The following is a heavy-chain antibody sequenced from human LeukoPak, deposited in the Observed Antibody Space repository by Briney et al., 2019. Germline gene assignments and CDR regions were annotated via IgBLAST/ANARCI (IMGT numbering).Heavy chain of an antibody. V-gene: IGHV3-30*18. D-gene: IGHD3-10*01. CDR2: ISYDGSNK. CDR3: AKDQDGSGPSNYNWFDP. Sequence: GGSLRLSCAASGFTFSSYGMHWVRQAPGKGLEWVAVISYDGSNKYYADSVKGRFTISRDNSKNTLYLQMNSLRAEDTAMYYCAKDQDGSGPSNYNWFDPWGQGTLVTVSS. CDR1: GFTFSSYG. J-gene: IGHJ5*02.